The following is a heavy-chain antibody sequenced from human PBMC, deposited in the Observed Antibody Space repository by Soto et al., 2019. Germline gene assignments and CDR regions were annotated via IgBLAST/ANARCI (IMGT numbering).Heavy chain of an antibody. CDR3: RSSTSCYDESCVDV. CDR2: IYHSGST. D-gene: IGHD2-2*01. V-gene: IGHV4-4*03. CDR1: GGSISSSNW. J-gene: IGHJ6*02. Sequence: PATLSLTCAVSGGSISSSNWWSWVRQPPGKGLEWIGEIYHSGSTHYNTSLKSRVTISVDTSKNHFSLELSSVTAADTAIYYCRSSTSCYDESCVDVWGQGTMVTVSS.